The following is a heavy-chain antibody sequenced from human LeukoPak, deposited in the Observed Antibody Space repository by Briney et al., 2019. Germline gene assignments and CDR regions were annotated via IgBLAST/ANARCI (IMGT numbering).Heavy chain of an antibody. J-gene: IGHJ5*02. CDR1: VGSTSSYY. CDR3: ARDLWFGDLHGFDP. Sequence: SETLSLTCTVSVGSTSSYYGSWIRNPPGKGLEGLGYIYYSGSTNYNPSLKSRVTISVDTSKNQFSLKLSSVTAADTAVYYCARDLWFGDLHGFDPWGQGTLVTVSS. D-gene: IGHD3-10*01. CDR2: IYYSGST. V-gene: IGHV4-59*01.